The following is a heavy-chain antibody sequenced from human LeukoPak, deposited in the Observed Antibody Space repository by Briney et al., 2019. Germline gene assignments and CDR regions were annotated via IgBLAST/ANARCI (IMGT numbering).Heavy chain of an antibody. V-gene: IGHV4-61*02. D-gene: IGHD3-3*01. CDR1: GGSISSGSYY. CDR3: ARGDGITIFGVVIPDAFDI. J-gene: IGHJ3*02. Sequence: SETLSLTCTVSGGSISSGSYYWSWIRQPAGKGLEWIGRIYTSGSTNYNPSLKSRVTISVDTSKNQFSLKLSSVTAADTAVYYCARGDGITIFGVVIPDAFDIWGQGTMVTVSS. CDR2: IYTSGST.